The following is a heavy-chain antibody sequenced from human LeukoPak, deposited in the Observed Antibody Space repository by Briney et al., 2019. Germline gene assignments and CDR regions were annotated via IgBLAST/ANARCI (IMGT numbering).Heavy chain of an antibody. CDR2: ISYDGSNK. D-gene: IGHD3-22*01. J-gene: IGHJ4*02. V-gene: IGHV3-30*18. CDR3: AKSSADYYDSSGYSTFDY. Sequence: GRSLRLSCAASGFTFSSYGMHWVRQAPGKGLEWVAAISYDGSNKYYADSVKGRFTISRDNSKNTLYLQMNSLRAEDTAVYYCAKSSADYYDSSGYSTFDYWGQGTLVTVSS. CDR1: GFTFSSYG.